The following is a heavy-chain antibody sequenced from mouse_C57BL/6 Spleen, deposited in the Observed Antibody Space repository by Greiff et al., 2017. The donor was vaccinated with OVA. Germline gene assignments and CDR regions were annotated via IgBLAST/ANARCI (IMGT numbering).Heavy chain of an antibody. Sequence: QVQLKESGPGLVQPSQSLSITCTVSGFSLTSYGVHWVRQSPGKGLEWLGVIWSGGSTDYNAAFISRLSISKDNSKSQVFFKMNSLQADDTAIYYCARTYYGRSYGGYAMDYWGQGTSVTVSS. V-gene: IGHV2-2*01. CDR3: ARTYYGRSYGGYAMDY. CDR2: IWSGGST. CDR1: GFSLTSYG. D-gene: IGHD1-1*01. J-gene: IGHJ4*01.